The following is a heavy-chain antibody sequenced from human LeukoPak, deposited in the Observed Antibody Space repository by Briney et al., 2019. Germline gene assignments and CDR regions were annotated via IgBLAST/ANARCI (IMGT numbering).Heavy chain of an antibody. D-gene: IGHD3-16*01. CDR3: ARDLSGGGLDY. V-gene: IGHV3-23*01. Sequence: GGSLRLSCAASGFTFSSHAISWVRQAPGKGLEWVSAISGSGGGTWYADSVKGRFTISRDNSKNTLYLQMNSLRAEDTAMYYCARDLSGGGLDYWGQGTLVTVSS. CDR1: GFTFSSHA. J-gene: IGHJ4*02. CDR2: ISGSGGGT.